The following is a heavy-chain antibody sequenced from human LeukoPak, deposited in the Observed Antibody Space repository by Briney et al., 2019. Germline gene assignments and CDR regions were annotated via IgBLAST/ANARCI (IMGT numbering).Heavy chain of an antibody. J-gene: IGHJ3*01. Sequence: ASVKVSCKASGYTFINYAVHWVRQAPGQGLEWMGWINAGNGNTKYSQKFQDRVTIIGDNSASTAYMELSSLGSEDSAVYYCARDHDVLTGYYQNSFDFWGQGTLVTVSS. CDR1: GYTFINYA. V-gene: IGHV1-3*01. CDR3: ARDHDVLTGYYQNSFDF. CDR2: INAGNGNT. D-gene: IGHD3-9*01.